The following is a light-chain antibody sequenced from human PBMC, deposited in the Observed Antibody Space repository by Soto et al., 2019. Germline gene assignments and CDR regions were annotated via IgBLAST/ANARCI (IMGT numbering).Light chain of an antibody. J-gene: IGLJ1*01. CDR1: TNDVGGYNY. CDR3: SLYTSENTYV. Sequence: QSALTQPASVSGSPGQSITISCSGTTNDVGGYNYVSWYQQHPGKAPKLLIYGVTDRPSGVSSRFSGSKSGNAASLTISGLQAADEADYYCSLYTSENTYVFGTGTKLTVL. V-gene: IGLV2-14*03. CDR2: GVT.